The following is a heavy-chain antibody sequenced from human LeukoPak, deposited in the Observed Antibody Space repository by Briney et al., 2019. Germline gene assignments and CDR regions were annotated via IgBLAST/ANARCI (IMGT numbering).Heavy chain of an antibody. Sequence: GGSLRLSCAASGFTFSSYSMNWVRQAPGKGLEWVSPISSSSTYIYYADSVKGRFTTSRDNAKNSLYLQMNSLRAEDTAVYYCARQQRELLYYFDYWGQGTLVTVSS. V-gene: IGHV3-21*01. CDR1: GFTFSSYS. CDR2: ISSSSTYI. CDR3: ARQQRELLYYFDY. D-gene: IGHD1-26*01. J-gene: IGHJ4*02.